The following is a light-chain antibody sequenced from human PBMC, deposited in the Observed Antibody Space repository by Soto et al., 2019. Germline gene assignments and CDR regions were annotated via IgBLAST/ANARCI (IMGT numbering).Light chain of an antibody. CDR3: QQYERYST. Sequence: HVTQSPATLSQPLGARVTITFRASQNIYTWLAWYQQKPGIAPKLLIHKASTLESGVPSRFSGSGFGTEFTLTISGLQPEDSATYYCQQYERYSTFGQGTKVDI. CDR2: KAS. J-gene: IGKJ1*01. V-gene: IGKV1-5*03. CDR1: QNIYTW.